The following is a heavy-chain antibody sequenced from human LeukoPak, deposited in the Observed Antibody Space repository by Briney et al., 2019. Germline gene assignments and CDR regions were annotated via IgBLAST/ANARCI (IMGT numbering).Heavy chain of an antibody. Sequence: SQTLSVTCAISGDSVSSNRNAWNWIRQSPSRGLERLGRTYYRSRWYYDYAISVKSRMTINPDTSKNQFSLQLSSVTPEDTAVYYCARDWDCGTSSCSLSYWGQGTLVTVSS. CDR2: TYYRSRWYY. J-gene: IGHJ4*02. CDR3: ARDWDCGTSSCSLSY. CDR1: GDSVSSNRNA. D-gene: IGHD2-15*01. V-gene: IGHV6-1*01.